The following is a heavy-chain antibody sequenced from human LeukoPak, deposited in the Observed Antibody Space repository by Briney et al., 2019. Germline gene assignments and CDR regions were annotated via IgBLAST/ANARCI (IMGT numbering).Heavy chain of an antibody. D-gene: IGHD1-14*01. CDR2: ISASGART. Sequence: GGSLRLSCAASRFRFSSYAMSWVRQAPGKGLEWVSGISASGARTYYADSVKGRFTISRDNSKKMIYLQMNSLTTDDTAVYYCAKGKVNHEGAFDIWGLGAMVIVS. CDR1: RFRFSSYA. CDR3: AKGKVNHEGAFDI. V-gene: IGHV3-23*01. J-gene: IGHJ3*02.